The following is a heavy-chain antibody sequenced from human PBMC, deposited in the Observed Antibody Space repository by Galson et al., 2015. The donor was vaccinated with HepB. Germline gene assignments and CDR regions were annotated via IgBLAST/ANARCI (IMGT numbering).Heavy chain of an antibody. J-gene: IGHJ4*02. V-gene: IGHV3-33*01. CDR3: ARDARVGYCSSTSCYGY. CDR2: IWYDGSNK. CDR1: GFTFSSYG. D-gene: IGHD2-2*01. Sequence: SLRLSCAASGFTFSSYGMHWVRQAPGKGLEWVAVIWYDGSNKYYADSVKGRFTISRDNSKNTLYLQMNSLRAEDTAVYYCARDARVGYCSSTSCYGYWGQGTLVTVSS.